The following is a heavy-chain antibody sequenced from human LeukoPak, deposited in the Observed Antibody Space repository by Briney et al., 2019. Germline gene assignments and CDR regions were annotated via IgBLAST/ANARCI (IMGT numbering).Heavy chain of an antibody. D-gene: IGHD2-15*01. CDR1: GGSFSGYY. Sequence: PSETLSLTCAVYGGSFSGYYWNWIRQPPGKGLEWIGEINNSGSTNYNPSLKSRVTISVDTSKNQFSLNLSSVTAADTAVYYCAKGQPTVAARLFGYWGQGTLVTVSS. CDR2: INNSGST. CDR3: AKGQPTVAARLFGY. J-gene: IGHJ4*02. V-gene: IGHV4-34*01.